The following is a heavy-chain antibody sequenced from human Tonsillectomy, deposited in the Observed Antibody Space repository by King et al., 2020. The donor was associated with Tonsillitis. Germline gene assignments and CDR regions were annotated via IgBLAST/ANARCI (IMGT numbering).Heavy chain of an antibody. Sequence: GQLVQSGGDLVQPGGSLRLSCAASGFSVSSLYMSWVRQAPGKGLEWVSVLYSGGLTYYADSVKGRFTISRDNAKNTLFLQMDSLRANDTAVYYCARGEQRAYFDYWGQGILVAVSS. V-gene: IGHV3-53*01. CDR1: GFSVSSLY. D-gene: IGHD1-26*01. CDR3: ARGEQRAYFDY. CDR2: LYSGGLT. J-gene: IGHJ4*02.